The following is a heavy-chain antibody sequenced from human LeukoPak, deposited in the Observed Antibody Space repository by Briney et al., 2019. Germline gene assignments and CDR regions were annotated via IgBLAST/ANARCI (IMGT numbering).Heavy chain of an antibody. CDR3: ASDYGELQGDY. J-gene: IGHJ4*02. V-gene: IGHV3-30*03. CDR1: GFTFSSYG. CDR2: ISYDGSNK. D-gene: IGHD4-17*01. Sequence: GRSLRLSCAASGFTFSSYGMHWVRQAPGKGLEWVAVISYDGSNKYYADSVKGRFTISRDNSKNTLYLQMNSLRAEDTAVYYCASDYGELQGDYWGQGTLVTVSS.